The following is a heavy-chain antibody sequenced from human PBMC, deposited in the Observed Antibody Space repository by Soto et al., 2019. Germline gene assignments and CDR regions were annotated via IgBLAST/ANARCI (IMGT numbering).Heavy chain of an antibody. V-gene: IGHV3-9*01. CDR2: ISWNSGSI. J-gene: IGHJ4*02. D-gene: IGHD2-15*01. CDR1: GFTFDDYA. Sequence: EVQLVESGGGLVQPGRSLRLSCAASGFTFDDYAMHWVRQAPGKGLEWVSGISWNSGSIGYADSVKGRFTISRDNAKNSLYLQMNSLRAEDTALYYCAKDSSGYCSGRSCYSNAFDYWGQGTLVTVSS. CDR3: AKDSSGYCSGRSCYSNAFDY.